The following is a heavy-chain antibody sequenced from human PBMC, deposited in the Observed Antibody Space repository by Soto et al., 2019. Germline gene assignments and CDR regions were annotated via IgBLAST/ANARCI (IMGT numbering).Heavy chain of an antibody. CDR1: GGTFSSYA. J-gene: IGHJ4*01. CDR2: IIPIFGTA. Sequence: SVKFSWKASGGTFSSYAISWVRQAPGQGLECMGGIIPIFGTANYAQKFQGRVTITAXXXXSXXXMXLSXLRSEDTAVYYCARSSYYYDSSGYSCGYWGQ. V-gene: IGHV1-69*13. D-gene: IGHD3-22*01. CDR3: ARSSYYYDSSGYSCGY.